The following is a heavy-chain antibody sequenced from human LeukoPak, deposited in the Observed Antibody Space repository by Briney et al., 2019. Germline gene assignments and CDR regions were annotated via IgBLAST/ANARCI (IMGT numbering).Heavy chain of an antibody. CDR3: ARAGNSPLSGYGSGSYSVSQFDY. V-gene: IGHV3-7*01. CDR2: IEPAGRQK. CDR1: GYTFSYYW. Sequence: PGGSLRLSCVASGYTFSYYWMSWVRQAPGKGLEWVATIEPAGRQKYYVDSVRGRFTISRDNPQKSLYLQMNSLRAEDTAVYYCARAGNSPLSGYGSGSYSVSQFDYWGQGTLVTVSS. D-gene: IGHD3-10*01. J-gene: IGHJ4*02.